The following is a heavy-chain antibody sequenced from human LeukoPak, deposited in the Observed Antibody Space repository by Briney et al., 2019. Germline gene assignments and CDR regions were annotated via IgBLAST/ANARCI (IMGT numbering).Heavy chain of an antibody. CDR3: ARVPGIAVAGNYWFDP. CDR1: GYTFTGYY. Sequence: GASVKVSCKASGYTFTGYYMHWVRQAPGQGLEWMGWMNPNSGNTGYAQKFQGRVTMTRNTSISTAYMELSSLRSEDTAVYYCARVPGIAVAGNYWFDPWGQGTLVTVSS. D-gene: IGHD6-19*01. J-gene: IGHJ5*02. V-gene: IGHV1-8*02. CDR2: MNPNSGNT.